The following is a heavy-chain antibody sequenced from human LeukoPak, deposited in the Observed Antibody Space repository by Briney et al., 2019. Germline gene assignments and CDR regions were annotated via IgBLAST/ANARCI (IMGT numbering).Heavy chain of an antibody. CDR1: GFMFSRYA. Sequence: GGSLRLSCAASGFMFSRYAMSWVRQAPGKGLEWVSSISADTDTYCADSVQGRFSISRDNSKNTQYLQMNSLRGEDTAVYYCAKDPGVVPAHYFDYWGQGTLVTVSS. V-gene: IGHV3-23*01. CDR2: ISADTDT. CDR3: AKDPGVVPAHYFDY. J-gene: IGHJ4*02. D-gene: IGHD2-2*01.